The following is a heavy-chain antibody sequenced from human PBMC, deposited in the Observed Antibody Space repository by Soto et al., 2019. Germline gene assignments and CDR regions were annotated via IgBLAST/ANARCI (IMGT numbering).Heavy chain of an antibody. CDR3: ARGLVVTAKGWFDL. J-gene: IGHJ5*02. V-gene: IGHV3-30-3*01. D-gene: IGHD2-21*02. CDR1: GFTFSSYS. CDR2: VSYDGNRK. Sequence: QVQLVQSGGGVVQPGRSLRLPCEASGFTFSSYSMNWVRQTPGKGLEWVAVVSYDGNRKYYADSVKGRFTISRDNAKNTLYLQMANLRIEDTAVYYCARGLVVTAKGWFDLWGQGTLVTVSP.